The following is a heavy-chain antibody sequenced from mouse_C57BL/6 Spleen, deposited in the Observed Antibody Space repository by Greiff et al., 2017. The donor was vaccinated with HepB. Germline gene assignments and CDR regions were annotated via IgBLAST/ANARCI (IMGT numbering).Heavy chain of an antibody. V-gene: IGHV1-55*01. CDR1: GYTFTSYW. CDR2: IYPGSGST. J-gene: IGHJ3*01. CDR3: ARSGGSSYGACLAY. Sequence: QVQLQQPGAELVKPGASVKMSCKASGYTFTSYWITWVKQRPGQGLEWIGDIYPGSGSTNYNEKFKSKATLTVDTSSSTAYIQLSSLTSEDSAVYNCARSGGSSYGACLAYGAKGLWSLSLQ. D-gene: IGHD1-1*01.